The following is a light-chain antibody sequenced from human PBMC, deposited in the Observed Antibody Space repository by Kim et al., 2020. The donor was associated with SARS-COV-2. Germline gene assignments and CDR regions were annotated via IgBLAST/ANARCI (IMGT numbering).Light chain of an antibody. J-gene: IGLJ2*01. CDR1: RSDVVNYNL. CDR3: CSYAGSHTSV. V-gene: IGLV2-23*02. CDR2: EVN. Sequence: GQWVTSACTGTRSDVVNYNLVSWYQQHPGKAPKLIIYEVNKRPSGISNRFSGSKSGNSASLTISGIQADDMADYYCCSYAGSHTSVFGVGTKVTVL.